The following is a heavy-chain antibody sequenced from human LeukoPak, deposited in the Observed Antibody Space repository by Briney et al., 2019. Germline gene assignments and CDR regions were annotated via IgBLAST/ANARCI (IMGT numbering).Heavy chain of an antibody. V-gene: IGHV3-48*04. Sequence: GGSLRLSCAASGFTFSSYSMNWVRQAPGKGLEWVSYISSSGSTIYYADSVKGRFTISRDNAKNSLYLQMNSLRAEDTAVYYCARDDLQTGTIDYWGQGTLVTVSS. D-gene: IGHD1-1*01. CDR1: GFTFSSYS. J-gene: IGHJ4*02. CDR3: ARDDLQTGTIDY. CDR2: ISSSGSTI.